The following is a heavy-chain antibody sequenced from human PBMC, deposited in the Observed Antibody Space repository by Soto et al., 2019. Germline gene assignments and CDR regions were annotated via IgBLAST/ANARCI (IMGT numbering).Heavy chain of an antibody. V-gene: IGHV1-69*13. CDR3: AAGGRDGYIK. Sequence: ASVKVSGKASRDTFNSYALTWVRQAPGQGLEWMGGIIPILGTTKYAQKFQGRVTMTADESTSTAYMELSSLRSEDRAVYFCAAGGRDGYIKWGQGTQVTVSS. CDR1: RDTFNSYA. J-gene: IGHJ4*02. CDR2: IIPILGTT. D-gene: IGHD1-1*01.